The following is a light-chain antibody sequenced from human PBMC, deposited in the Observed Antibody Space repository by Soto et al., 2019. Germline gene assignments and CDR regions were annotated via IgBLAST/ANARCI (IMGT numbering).Light chain of an antibody. V-gene: IGKV1-39*01. CDR3: QQSYSPPPYT. CDR2: AAA. Sequence: DIQMTQSPSTLSVSVGDRVNITCRASQTIDRYLNWYRQKPGKVPKLLVYAAATLYRGVPSRFSGSGSGTEFTLTIISLQPEDLGTYYCQQSYSPPPYTFGQGTKLELK. CDR1: QTIDRY. J-gene: IGKJ2*01.